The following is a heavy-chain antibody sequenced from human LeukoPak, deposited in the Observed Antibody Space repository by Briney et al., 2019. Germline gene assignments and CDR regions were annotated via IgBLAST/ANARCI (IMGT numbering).Heavy chain of an antibody. CDR3: ARHGSPWIAPAGRAWFDP. D-gene: IGHD6-13*01. J-gene: IGHJ5*02. V-gene: IGHV4-39*01. Sequence: PSETLSLTCTVSGGSISSSSYYWGWIRQPPGKGLEWIGSIYYSGSTYYNPSLKSRVTISVDTSKNQFSLKLSSVTAADTAVYYCARHGSPWIAPAGRAWFDPWGQGTLVTVSS. CDR2: IYYSGST. CDR1: GGSISSSSYY.